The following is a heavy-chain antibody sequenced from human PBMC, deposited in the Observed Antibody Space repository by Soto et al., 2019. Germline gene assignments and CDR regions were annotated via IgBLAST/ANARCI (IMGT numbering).Heavy chain of an antibody. Sequence: QVQLQESGPGLVKPSQTLSLTCTVSGGSISSGDYYWSWIRQPPGKGLEWIGYIYYSGSTYYNPSLKSRVTISVDTSKNQFSLKMSAVTAADTAVYYCARDQTRSSPLFGMGVWGQGTTVTVSS. CDR3: ARDQTRSSPLFGMGV. CDR1: GGSISSGDYY. J-gene: IGHJ6*02. D-gene: IGHD6-13*01. CDR2: IYYSGST. V-gene: IGHV4-30-4*01.